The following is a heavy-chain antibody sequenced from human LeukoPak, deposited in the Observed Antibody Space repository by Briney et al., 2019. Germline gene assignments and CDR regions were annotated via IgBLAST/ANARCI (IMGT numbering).Heavy chain of an antibody. CDR2: IYPGESDT. CDR1: GYSFTSYW. V-gene: IGHV5-51*01. J-gene: IGHJ4*02. CDR3: ARKGRDGYNYFDY. D-gene: IGHD5-24*01. Sequence: GEALQISCKGSGYSFTSYWIGWGRPMPGKGLEWMGIIYPGESDTRYSPSFQGQVTISADKSISTAYLQWSSLKASDTAIYYCARKGRDGYNYFDYWGQGTLVTVSS.